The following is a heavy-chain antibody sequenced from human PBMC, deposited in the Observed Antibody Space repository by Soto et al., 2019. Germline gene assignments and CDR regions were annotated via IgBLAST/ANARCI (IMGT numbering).Heavy chain of an antibody. CDR1: GGSISSSSYY. D-gene: IGHD3-3*01. J-gene: IGHJ4*02. CDR2: IYYSGST. V-gene: IGHV4-39*01. CDR3: ARHIWGDTIFGVVSDYFDY. Sequence: QLQLQESGPGLVKPSETLSLTCTVSGGSISSSSYYWGWIRQPPGKGLEWIGSIYYSGSTYYNPSLKSRVTISVDTSKNQFSLKLSSVTAADTAVYYCARHIWGDTIFGVVSDYFDYWGQGTLVTVSS.